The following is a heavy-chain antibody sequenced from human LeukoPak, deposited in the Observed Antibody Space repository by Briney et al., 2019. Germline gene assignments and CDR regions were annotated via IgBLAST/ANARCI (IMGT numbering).Heavy chain of an antibody. CDR1: GGSVSDYY. CDR2: IYHTGST. J-gene: IGHJ4*02. CDR3: ARDKGTSYLSSFDY. D-gene: IGHD6-6*01. V-gene: IGHV4-59*02. Sequence: PSETLSLTCTISGGSVSDYYWSWIRQSPGKGLEWIGYIYHTGSTSYSPSLKSRVTISADTSQNQFSLKLSSVTAADTAVYYCARDKGTSYLSSFDYWGQGTLVTVSS.